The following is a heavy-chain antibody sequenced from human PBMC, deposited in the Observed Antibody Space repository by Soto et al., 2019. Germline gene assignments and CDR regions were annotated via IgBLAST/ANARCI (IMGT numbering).Heavy chain of an antibody. D-gene: IGHD2-8*01. V-gene: IGHV3-66*01. CDR3: ATGMDNAKIHH. CDR1: GFTVSNNY. CDR2: IHPGGSK. J-gene: IGHJ1*01. Sequence: EVRLAESGGGLVQPGGSLRLSCAASGFTVSNNYMTWVRQAPGKGLEWVSFIHPGGSKYYEDSVRGRFTTSRDNSDNTVSLQMNSLRAEDTALYYCATGMDNAKIHHWGQGTLVTVSS.